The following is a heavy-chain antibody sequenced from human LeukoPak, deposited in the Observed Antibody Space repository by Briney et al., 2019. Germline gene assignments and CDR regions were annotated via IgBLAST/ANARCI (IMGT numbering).Heavy chain of an antibody. D-gene: IGHD2-21*02. CDR2: IKDDGSVK. CDR1: GFTFSSYW. J-gene: IGHJ4*02. CDR3: ARGDFNDLRYGC. Sequence: PGGSLRLSCAASGFTFSSYWMSWVRQAPGKGLEWVANIKDDGSVKFYVDSARGRFIISRDNTKNSLYLQMNSLRAEDTAMYFCARGDFNDLRYGCWGQGSLVTVSS. V-gene: IGHV3-7*03.